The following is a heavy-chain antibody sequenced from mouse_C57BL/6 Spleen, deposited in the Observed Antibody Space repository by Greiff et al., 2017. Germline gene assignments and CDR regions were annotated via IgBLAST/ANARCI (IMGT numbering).Heavy chain of an antibody. CDR3: ARAPYYDGSYWYFDV. V-gene: IGHV3-6*01. Sequence: EVKLQESGPGLVKPSQSLSLTCSVTGYSITSGYYWNWIRQFPGNKLEWMGYISYDGSNNYNPSLKNRISITRDTSKNQLFLKLNSVTTEDTATYYCARAPYYDGSYWYFDVWGTGTTVTVSS. CDR2: ISYDGSN. D-gene: IGHD1-1*01. CDR1: GYSITSGYY. J-gene: IGHJ1*03.